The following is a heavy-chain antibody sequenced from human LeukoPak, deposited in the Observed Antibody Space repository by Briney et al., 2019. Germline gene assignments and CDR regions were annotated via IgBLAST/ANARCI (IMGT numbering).Heavy chain of an antibody. CDR2: ISSSGSTI. V-gene: IGHV3-48*03. CDR1: GFTFSSYE. Sequence: GGSLRLSWAASGFTFSSYEMNLVREAPGRGLEWVSYISSSGSTIYYADSVKGRFTISRDNAKNSLYLQMNSLRAEDTAVYYCAELGITMIGGVWGKGTMVTISS. J-gene: IGHJ6*04. D-gene: IGHD3-10*02. CDR3: AELGITMIGGV.